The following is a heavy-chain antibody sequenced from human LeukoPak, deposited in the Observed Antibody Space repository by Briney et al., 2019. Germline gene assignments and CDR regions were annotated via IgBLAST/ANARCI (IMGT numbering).Heavy chain of an antibody. J-gene: IGHJ6*03. D-gene: IGHD6-6*01. Sequence: PGGSLRLSCAASGFTFDDYAMHWVRQAPGKGLEWVSGISWNSGSIGYADSVKGRFTISRDNAKNTLYLQMNSLRAEDTAVYYCARRALGAARPRGPYYYMDVWGKGTTVTVSS. CDR3: ARRALGAARPRGPYYYMDV. CDR2: ISWNSGSI. V-gene: IGHV3-9*01. CDR1: GFTFDDYA.